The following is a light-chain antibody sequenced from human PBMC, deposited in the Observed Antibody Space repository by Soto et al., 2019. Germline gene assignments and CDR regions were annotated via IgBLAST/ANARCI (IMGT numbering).Light chain of an antibody. J-gene: IGLJ2*01. CDR2: LNSDGSH. CDR3: QTWGIGEV. V-gene: IGLV4-69*02. Sequence: QLVLTQSPSASASLGASVKLTCTLSSGHSSYAIAWHQQQPEKGPRYLMKLNSDGSHSKGDGIPDRFSGSSSGAERYLTISSLQSEDEADYYCQTWGIGEVFGGGTKLTVL. CDR1: SGHSSYA.